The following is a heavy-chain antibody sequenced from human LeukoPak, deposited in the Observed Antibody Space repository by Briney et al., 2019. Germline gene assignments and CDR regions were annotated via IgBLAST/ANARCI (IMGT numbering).Heavy chain of an antibody. V-gene: IGHV1-69*13. D-gene: IGHD3-16*01. CDR1: VGTFSSYA. Sequence: SVNVSCKASVGTFSSYAISWVRQAPGQGLDWMGGIIPISGTAYYAQKFQGRVTITADESTSTAYMELSSLRSEDTAVYYCARLWGEETSYWAAAPCYYYYMDVWGKGTTVTVSS. CDR2: IIPISGTA. CDR3: ARLWGEETSYWAAAPCYYYYMDV. J-gene: IGHJ6*03.